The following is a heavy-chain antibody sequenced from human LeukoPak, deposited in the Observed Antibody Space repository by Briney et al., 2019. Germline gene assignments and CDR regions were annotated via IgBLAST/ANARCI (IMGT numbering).Heavy chain of an antibody. V-gene: IGHV4-34*01. CDR3: ARGAQQVRFLEWLPKYYFDY. D-gene: IGHD3-3*01. Sequence: SETLSLTCAIYGGSFSGYYWSWIRQPPGKGLEWIGEINHSGSTNYNPSLKSRVTISVDTSKNQFSLKLSSVTAADTAVYYCARGAQQVRFLEWLPKYYFDYWGQGTLVTVSS. CDR2: INHSGST. CDR1: GGSFSGYY. J-gene: IGHJ4*02.